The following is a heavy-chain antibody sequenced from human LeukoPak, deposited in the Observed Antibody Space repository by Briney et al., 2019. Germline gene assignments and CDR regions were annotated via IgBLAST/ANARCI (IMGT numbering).Heavy chain of an antibody. CDR1: GGSFSGYY. D-gene: IGHD2/OR15-2a*01. J-gene: IGHJ4*02. CDR2: INHGGRT. V-gene: IGHV4-34*01. CDR3: ARGILVTVYAAFDY. Sequence: SETLSLTCAVYGGSFSGYYWSWIRQPPGKGLEWIGEINHGGRTNYSPSLTSRVSLSVDTSKNQFSLELSSVTAADTAVYYCARGILVTVYAAFDYWGQGTLVTVSS.